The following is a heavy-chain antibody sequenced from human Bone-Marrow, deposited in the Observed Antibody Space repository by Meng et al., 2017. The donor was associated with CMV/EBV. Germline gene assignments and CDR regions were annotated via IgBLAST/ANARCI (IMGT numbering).Heavy chain of an antibody. J-gene: IGHJ5*02. CDR2: KSHSGSI. Sequence: GSISSNSYSGGWIRQPPGKGLEWIGSKSHSGSINYSPSLKSRVIISVDTSRNQFSLNLTSVTAADTAVYYCARHRDGGAAPLSWFDPWGQGTLVTVSS. CDR3: ARHRDGGAAPLSWFDP. D-gene: IGHD5-24*01. V-gene: IGHV4-39*01. CDR1: GSISSNSYS.